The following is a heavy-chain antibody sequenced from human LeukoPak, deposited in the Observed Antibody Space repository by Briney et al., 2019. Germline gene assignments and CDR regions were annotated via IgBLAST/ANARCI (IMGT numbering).Heavy chain of an antibody. CDR3: ARGPKFSDILTGYYRPAYYFYMDV. V-gene: IGHV4-34*01. D-gene: IGHD3-9*01. CDR2: INYSGIS. CDR1: GGSFTNYY. Sequence: KPSETLSLTCAVSGGSFTNYYWNWIRQSPGRGLEWLGEINYSGISNCNPSLNSRITLSVDTSKNQFSLNLTSVTAADSAIYFFARGPKFSDILTGYYRPAYYFYMDVWGKGTTVVVSS. J-gene: IGHJ6*03.